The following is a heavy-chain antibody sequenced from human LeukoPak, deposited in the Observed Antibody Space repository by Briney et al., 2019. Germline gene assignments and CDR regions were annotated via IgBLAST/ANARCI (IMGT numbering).Heavy chain of an antibody. Sequence: GGSLRLSCAASRFTFSSYSMNWVRQAPGKGLEWVSSISSSSSYIYYADSVKGRFTISRDNSKNTLYLQMNSLRAEDTAVYYCAKATGFSGNYYMDVWGKGTTVTVSS. CDR2: ISSSSSYI. CDR1: RFTFSSYS. J-gene: IGHJ6*03. CDR3: AKATGFSGNYYMDV. D-gene: IGHD3-10*01. V-gene: IGHV3-21*01.